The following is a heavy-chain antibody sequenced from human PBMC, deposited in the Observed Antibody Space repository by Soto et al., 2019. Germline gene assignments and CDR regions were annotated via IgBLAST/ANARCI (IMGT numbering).Heavy chain of an antibody. J-gene: IGHJ4*02. Sequence: GASVKLSCKASGYTFTSYYMHWVRQAPGQGLEWMGIINPSGGSTSYAQKFQGRVTMTRDTSTSTVYMELSSLRSEDTAVYYCARPSRPGGDCYANWGQGTLVTVSS. CDR3: ARPSRPGGDCYAN. CDR1: GYTFTSYY. D-gene: IGHD2-21*02. CDR2: INPSGGST. V-gene: IGHV1-46*01.